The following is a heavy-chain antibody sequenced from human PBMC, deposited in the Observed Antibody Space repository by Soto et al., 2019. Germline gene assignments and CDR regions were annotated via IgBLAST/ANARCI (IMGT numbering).Heavy chain of an antibody. CDR2: ILHSGSV. D-gene: IGHD2-2*01. J-gene: IGHJ5*02. Sequence: SETLSLTCAVSGDSITSGNWWHWVRQSPGKGLECIGEILHSGSVNYDPSLKSRVTISLVKSKIQFPLNWNSVTAADTAVYYGGRVRQYCSNANGYLDPWRQGTLVTV. V-gene: IGHV4-4*02. CDR3: GRVRQYCSNANGYLDP. CDR1: GDSITSGNW.